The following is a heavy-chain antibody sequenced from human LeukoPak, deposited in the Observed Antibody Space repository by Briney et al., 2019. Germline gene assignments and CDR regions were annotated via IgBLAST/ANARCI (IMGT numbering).Heavy chain of an antibody. CDR1: GYTFTSYA. CDR2: INAGNGNT. J-gene: IGHJ5*02. V-gene: IGHV1-3*01. CDR3: ARDAIFDP. Sequence: ASVKVSCKASGYTFTSYAMHWVRQAPGQRLEWMGWINAGNGNTKYSRKFQGRVTITRDTSASTAYMELSSLRSEDTAVYYCARDAIFDPWGQGTLVTVSS.